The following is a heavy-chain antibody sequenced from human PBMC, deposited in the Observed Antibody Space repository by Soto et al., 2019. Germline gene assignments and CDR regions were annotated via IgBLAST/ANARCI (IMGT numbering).Heavy chain of an antibody. V-gene: IGHV4-59*08. CDR3: ARHNLPPISTSDAFDI. CDR1: GGSISSYY. J-gene: IGHJ3*02. CDR2: IYYSGST. D-gene: IGHD2-2*01. Sequence: QVQLQESGPGLVKPSETLSLTCTVSGGSISSYYWSWIRQPPGKGLEWIGYIYYSGSTNYNPSLKSRVTISVDTSKNQFSLKLSSVTAADTAVYYCARHNLPPISTSDAFDIWGQGTMVTVSS.